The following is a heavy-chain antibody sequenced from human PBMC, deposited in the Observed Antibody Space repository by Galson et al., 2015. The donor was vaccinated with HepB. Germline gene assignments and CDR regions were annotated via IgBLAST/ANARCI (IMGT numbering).Heavy chain of an antibody. CDR1: GGTFSSYA. Sequence: SVKVSCKASGGTFSSYAISWVRQAPGQGLEWMGGIIPIFGTANYAQKFQGRVTITADESTSTAYMELSSLRSEDTAVYYCARDPRAGAYYYDSSGYYPYYFDYWGQGTLVTVSS. CDR2: IIPIFGTA. D-gene: IGHD3-22*01. CDR3: ARDPRAGAYYYDSSGYYPYYFDY. J-gene: IGHJ4*02. V-gene: IGHV1-69*13.